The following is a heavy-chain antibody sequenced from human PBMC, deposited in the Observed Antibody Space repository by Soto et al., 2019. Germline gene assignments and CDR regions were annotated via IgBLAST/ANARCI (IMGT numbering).Heavy chain of an antibody. V-gene: IGHV1-69*02. D-gene: IGHD6-19*01. Sequence: ASVKVSCKASGGTFSSYTISWVRQAPGQGLEWMGRIIPILGIANYAQKFQGRVTITADKSTSTAYMELSSLRSEDTAVYYCASTPTLKYSSGWRPLDYWGQGTLVTVSS. CDR3: ASTPTLKYSSGWRPLDY. CDR2: IIPILGIA. CDR1: GGTFSSYT. J-gene: IGHJ4*02.